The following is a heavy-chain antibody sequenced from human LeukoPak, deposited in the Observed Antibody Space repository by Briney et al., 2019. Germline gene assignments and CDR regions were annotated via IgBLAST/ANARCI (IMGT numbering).Heavy chain of an antibody. CDR3: ARDVVGATYFD. V-gene: IGHV3-23*01. D-gene: IGHD1-26*01. Sequence: GGSLRLSCAACGFTFSSSAMSWVRQAPGKGLEWVAAISDTGRLSCCADCVTGRFTISRDNSKNTLYLQMNSLRAEDTAVYYCARDVVGATYFDWGQGTLVTVSS. J-gene: IGHJ4*02. CDR2: ISDTGRLS. CDR1: GFTFSSSA.